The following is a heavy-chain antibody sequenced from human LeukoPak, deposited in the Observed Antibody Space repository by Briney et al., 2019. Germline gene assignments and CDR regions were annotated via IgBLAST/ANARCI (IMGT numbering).Heavy chain of an antibody. J-gene: IGHJ4*02. D-gene: IGHD5-24*01. Sequence: SETLCLTCTVSGGSISSYYWSWIRQPPGEGLEWIGYIYYSGSTNYNPSLKSRVTISVDTSKNQFSLKLSSVTAADTAVYYCARVRRDGYNSIGAWYFDYWGQGTLVTVSS. CDR2: IYYSGST. CDR3: ARVRRDGYNSIGAWYFDY. V-gene: IGHV4-59*01. CDR1: GGSISSYY.